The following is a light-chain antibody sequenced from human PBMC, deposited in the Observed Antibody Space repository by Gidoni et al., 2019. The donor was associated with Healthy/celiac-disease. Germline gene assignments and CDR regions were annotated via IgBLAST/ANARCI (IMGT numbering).Light chain of an antibody. J-gene: IGKJ2*03. CDR3: QQYYSYPYS. V-gene: IGKV1-8*01. Sequence: ALRRTQSPSSFSAATGNRVTITCRANQDISSYLAWYQQKPGKAPKLLIYAASTLQSGVPSRCSGSGSGTDSTLTISCLQSEDFSTYHCQQYYSYPYSFGQGTKLEIK. CDR2: AAS. CDR1: QDISSY.